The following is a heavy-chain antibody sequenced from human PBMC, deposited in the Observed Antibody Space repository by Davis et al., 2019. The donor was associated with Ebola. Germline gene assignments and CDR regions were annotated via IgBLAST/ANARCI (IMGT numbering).Heavy chain of an antibody. D-gene: IGHD5-18*01. CDR2: INSDGSTT. CDR1: GFTFSNYW. V-gene: IGHV3-74*01. CDR3: AKGQRIRGYSYGDFDY. Sequence: HTGGSLRLSCAASGFTFSNYWMHWVRQAPGKGLVWVSRINSDGSTTNYADSVRGRFTISRDNAKNTLYLQMNSLRAEDTAVYYCAKGQRIRGYSYGDFDYWGQGTLVTVSS. J-gene: IGHJ4*02.